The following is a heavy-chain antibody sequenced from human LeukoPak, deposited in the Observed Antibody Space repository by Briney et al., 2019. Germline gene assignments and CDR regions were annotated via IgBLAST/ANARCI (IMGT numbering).Heavy chain of an antibody. CDR1: GGSISSYY. CDR2: IYYSGST. Sequence: SETLSLTRTVSGGSISSYYWSWIRQPPGKGLEWIGYIYYSGSTNYNPSLKSRVTISVDTSKNQFSLKLSSVTAADTAVYYCARSRVYSSSWYGSHFDYWGQGTLVTVSS. CDR3: ARSRVYSSSWYGSHFDY. D-gene: IGHD6-13*01. J-gene: IGHJ4*02. V-gene: IGHV4-59*08.